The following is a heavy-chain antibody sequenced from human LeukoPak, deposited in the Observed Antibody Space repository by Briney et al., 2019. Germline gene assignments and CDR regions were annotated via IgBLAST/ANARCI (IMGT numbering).Heavy chain of an antibody. J-gene: IGHJ4*02. V-gene: IGHV3-30*03. D-gene: IGHD3-9*01. CDR2: ISYDATNE. CDR1: GFSFSTSG. CDR3: ASLTEAEVDY. Sequence: PGGSLRLSCAASGFSFSTSGMHWVRQAPGKGLEWLAVISYDATNEYYADSVKGRFTISRDNSRNTLYLQTSDLRPEDTAVYYCASLTEAEVDYWGQGTLVTVSS.